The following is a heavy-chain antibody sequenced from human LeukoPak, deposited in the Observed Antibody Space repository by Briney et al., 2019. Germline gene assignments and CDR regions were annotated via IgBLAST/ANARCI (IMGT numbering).Heavy chain of an antibody. V-gene: IGHV3-7*01. CDR3: ARTARSYSYDFWSGYSAD. J-gene: IGHJ4*02. D-gene: IGHD3-3*01. Sequence: GGSLRLSCAASGFTFSNYWMRWVRQAPGKGLEWVADIEQDGGEKYYVDSVKGRFTASRDNAKNSLYLQMSSLRAEDTAVYYCARTARSYSYDFWSGYSADWGQGTLVTVSS. CDR2: IEQDGGEK. CDR1: GFTFSNYW.